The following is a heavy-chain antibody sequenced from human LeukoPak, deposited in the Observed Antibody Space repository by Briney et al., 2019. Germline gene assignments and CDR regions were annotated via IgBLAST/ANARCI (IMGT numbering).Heavy chain of an antibody. Sequence: PGGSLRLSCAASGFIFSGYGMHWVRQAPGKGLEWVAFTRFDGRDENYADSVKGRFSISRDTSKNTLYLQMNSLRAEDTAVYYCAKDQGGTWKEGFDIWGQGTLVTVSS. J-gene: IGHJ3*02. D-gene: IGHD1-1*01. CDR1: GFIFSGYG. CDR3: AKDQGGTWKEGFDI. CDR2: TRFDGRDE. V-gene: IGHV3-30*02.